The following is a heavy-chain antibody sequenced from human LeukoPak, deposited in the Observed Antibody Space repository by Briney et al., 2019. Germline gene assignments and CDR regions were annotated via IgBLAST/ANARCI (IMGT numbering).Heavy chain of an antibody. CDR2: INPSGGST. CDR3: ARDRDEQTYYYDSSGYNDAFDI. V-gene: IGHV1-46*01. CDR1: GYSFTGNY. Sequence: ASVRVSCKASGYSFTGNYMHWVRQAPGQGFEWMGWINPSGGSTSYAQKFQGRVTMTRDTSTSTVYMELSSLRSEDTAVYYCARDRDEQTYYYDSSGYNDAFDIWGQGTMVTVSS. J-gene: IGHJ3*02. D-gene: IGHD3-22*01.